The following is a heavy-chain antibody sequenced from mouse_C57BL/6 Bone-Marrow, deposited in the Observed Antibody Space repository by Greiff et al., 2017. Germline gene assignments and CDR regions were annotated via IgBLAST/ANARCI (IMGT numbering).Heavy chain of an antibody. D-gene: IGHD1-1*01. CDR2: FYPGSGSI. CDR3: ARHSLYYYGSRGYYAMDY. J-gene: IGHJ4*01. V-gene: IGHV1-62-2*01. CDR1: GYTFTEYT. Sequence: QVQLQLSGAELVKPGASVKLSCKASGYTFTEYTIHWVKQRSGQGLEWIGWFYPGSGSIKYNEKFKDKATLTADKSSSTVYMELSRLTSEDSAVYFCARHSLYYYGSRGYYAMDYWGEGTSVTVYS.